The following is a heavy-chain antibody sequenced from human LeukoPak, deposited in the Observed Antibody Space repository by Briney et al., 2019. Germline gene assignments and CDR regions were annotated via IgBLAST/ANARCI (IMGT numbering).Heavy chain of an antibody. V-gene: IGHV3-74*01. CDR2: INSDGSST. Sequence: PGGSLRLSCAASGFTFSDYYMSWIRQAPGKRLVWVSRINSDGSSTSYADSVKGRFTISRDNAKNTLYLQMNSLRAEDTAVYYCARAAWGLHFDYWGQGTLVTVSS. CDR3: ARAAWGLHFDY. CDR1: GFTFSDYY. J-gene: IGHJ4*02. D-gene: IGHD2-21*01.